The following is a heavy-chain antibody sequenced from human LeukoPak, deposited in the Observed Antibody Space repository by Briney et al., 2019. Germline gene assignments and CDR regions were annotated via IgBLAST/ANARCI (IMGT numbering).Heavy chain of an antibody. D-gene: IGHD5-18*01. V-gene: IGHV3-23*01. CDR3: AKDGGHSYGYTFEY. CDR1: GFKFSSYA. J-gene: IGHJ4*02. Sequence: GGSLRLSCAASGFKFSSYAMSWVRQAPGKGLEWVSSINTYYADSVKGRFTISRDNSKNALFLQLNSLRAEDTAVYYCAKDGGHSYGYTFEYWGQGTLVTVSS. CDR2: INT.